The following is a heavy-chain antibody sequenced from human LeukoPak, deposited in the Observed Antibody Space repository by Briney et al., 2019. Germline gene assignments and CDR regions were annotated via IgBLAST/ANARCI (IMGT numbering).Heavy chain of an antibody. J-gene: IGHJ4*02. Sequence: ASVKVSCKASGYGFSDYYMHWVRQAPGQGLEWLGWIIPNSGATNYAHTFQGRVTMSRDTSIRTVYMELRGLTPDDTAVYYCATGQGDSYDYIWASYPPDYWGQGTLVTVSS. CDR1: GYGFSDYY. CDR3: ATGQGDSYDYIWASYPPDY. V-gene: IGHV1-2*02. CDR2: IIPNSGAT. D-gene: IGHD3-16*02.